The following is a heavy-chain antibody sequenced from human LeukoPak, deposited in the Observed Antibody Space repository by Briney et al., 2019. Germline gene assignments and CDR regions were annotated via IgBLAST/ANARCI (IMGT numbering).Heavy chain of an antibody. J-gene: IGHJ3*02. V-gene: IGHV3-7*01. CDR1: GFTFSSYW. CDR2: IKQDGSEK. CDR3: ARHRITMVRGLIYAFDI. D-gene: IGHD3-10*01. Sequence: GGSLRLSCAASGFTFSSYWMSWVRQAPGKGLEWVANIKQDGSEKYYVDSVKGRFTISRDNAKNSLYLQMNSLRAEDTAVYYCARHRITMVRGLIYAFDIWGQGTMVTVSS.